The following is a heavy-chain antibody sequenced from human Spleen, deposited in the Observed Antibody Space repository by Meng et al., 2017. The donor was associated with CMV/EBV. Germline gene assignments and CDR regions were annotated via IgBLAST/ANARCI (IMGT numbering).Heavy chain of an antibody. V-gene: IGHV3-11*01. J-gene: IGHJ4*02. Sequence: GESLKISCAASGFTFSDYYMSWIRQAPGKGLEWVSYISSSGNTIYYADSVKGRFTISRDNAKNSLYLQMNSLRAEDTAVYYCAKSNYDFWSGTDYWGQGTLVTVSS. CDR2: ISSSGNTI. D-gene: IGHD3-3*01. CDR3: AKSNYDFWSGTDY. CDR1: GFTFSDYY.